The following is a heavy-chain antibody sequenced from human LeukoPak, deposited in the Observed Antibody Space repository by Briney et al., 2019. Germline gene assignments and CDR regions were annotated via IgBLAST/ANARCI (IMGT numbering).Heavy chain of an antibody. V-gene: IGHV4-59*01. Sequence: SETLSLTCTVSGGSISSYYWGWIRQPPGKGLEWIGYVYYSGRTNYSPSLKSRVTISVDTSKNQFSLKLSSVTAADTAVYYCARTFSKSYYYYGMDVWGQGTTVTVSS. CDR3: ARTFSKSYYYYGMDV. J-gene: IGHJ6*02. CDR1: GGSISSYY. D-gene: IGHD3-16*01. CDR2: VYYSGRT.